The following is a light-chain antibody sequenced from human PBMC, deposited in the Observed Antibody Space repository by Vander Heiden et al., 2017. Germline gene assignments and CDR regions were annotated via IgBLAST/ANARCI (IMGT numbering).Light chain of an antibody. CDR1: QSISSY. CDR3: QQSDSTPRT. J-gene: IGKJ1*01. Sequence: DIQMTQSPSSLSASVGDRVTITCRASQSISSYLNWYQQKPGKAPSLQSGVPSRFSGSGSGTDFTLTISSLQPEDFATYYCQQSDSTPRTFGQGTKVEIK. V-gene: IGKV1-39*01.